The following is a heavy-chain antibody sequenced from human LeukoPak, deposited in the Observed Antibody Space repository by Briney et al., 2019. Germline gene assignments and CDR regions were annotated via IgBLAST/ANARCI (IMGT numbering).Heavy chain of an antibody. D-gene: IGHD3-10*01. CDR2: TSAYNGNT. V-gene: IGHV1-18*01. CDR1: GYTFTSYG. J-gene: IGHJ4*02. Sequence: ASVKVSCKASGYTFTSYGISWVRQAPGQGLEWMGWTSAYNGNTNYAQKLQGRVTMTTDTSTSTAYMELRSLRSDDTAVYYCARALVVRGYHYFDYWGQGTLVTVSS. CDR3: ARALVVRGYHYFDY.